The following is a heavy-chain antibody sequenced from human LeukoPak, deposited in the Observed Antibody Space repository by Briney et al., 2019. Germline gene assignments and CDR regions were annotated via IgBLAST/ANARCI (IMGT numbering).Heavy chain of an antibody. CDR2: ISGSGGST. CDR3: AKEGRGMGAATMDH. J-gene: IGHJ4*02. Sequence: GGSLRLSCAASGFTFSNYAMSWVRQAPGKGLEWVSGISGSGGSTYYADSVGRFSISRDNSNNALYLQLTSLRADDTAVYYCAKEGRGMGAATMDHRGQGTLVTVSS. V-gene: IGHV3-23*01. CDR1: GFTFSNYA. D-gene: IGHD1-26*01.